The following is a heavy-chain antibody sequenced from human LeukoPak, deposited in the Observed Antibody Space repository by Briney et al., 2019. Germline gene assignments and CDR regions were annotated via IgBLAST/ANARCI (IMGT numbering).Heavy chain of an antibody. CDR2: IKQDGSEK. Sequence: PGGSLRLSCAASGFTFSSYWMSWVRQAPGKGLEWVANIKQDGSEKYYVDSVKGRFTISRDNAKNSLYLQMNSLRAEDTAVYYCATGRDYDFWSGYNYWGQGTLVTVPS. J-gene: IGHJ4*02. CDR1: GFTFSSYW. CDR3: ATGRDYDFWSGYNY. D-gene: IGHD3-3*01. V-gene: IGHV3-7*01.